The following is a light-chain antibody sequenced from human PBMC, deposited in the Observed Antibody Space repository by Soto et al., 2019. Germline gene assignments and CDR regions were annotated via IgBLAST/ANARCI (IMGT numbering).Light chain of an antibody. CDR2: DAS. CDR1: PSVSSS. Sequence: DIVLTQSPATLPLSPGEIVTLSSRASPSVSSSLAWYQQKPGKAPRLLIYDASNRATGIPARFSGSGSGTDFTLTTSSLEPEDFAVYYCQQRSNWPLTFGGGTKVEIK. CDR3: QQRSNWPLT. V-gene: IGKV3-11*01. J-gene: IGKJ4*01.